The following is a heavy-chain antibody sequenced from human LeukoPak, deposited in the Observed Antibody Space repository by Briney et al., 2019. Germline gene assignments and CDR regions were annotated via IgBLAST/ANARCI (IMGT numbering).Heavy chain of an antibody. J-gene: IGHJ4*02. CDR3: ARLGGYYDPPDY. Sequence: PSETLSLTCTVSGGSVSGGDHYWSWIRQPPGKGLEWIGTIHYSGSTYCNSSLKSRLTISVDTSKNQFSLRLSSVTAADTAVYYCARLGGYYDPPDYWGQGTLVTVSS. CDR1: GGSVSGGDHY. D-gene: IGHD3-22*01. V-gene: IGHV4-39*01. CDR2: IHYSGST.